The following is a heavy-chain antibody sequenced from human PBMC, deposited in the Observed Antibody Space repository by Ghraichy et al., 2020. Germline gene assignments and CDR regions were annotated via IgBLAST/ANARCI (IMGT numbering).Heavy chain of an antibody. CDR2: IYYSGST. Sequence: SETLSLTCTVSGGSISSGGYYWSWIRQHPGKGLERIGYIYYSGSTYYNPSLKSRVTISVDTSKNQFSLKLSSVTAADTAVYYCARSTRTDSYGYYFDYWGQGTLVTVSS. CDR1: GGSISSGGYY. CDR3: ARSTRTDSYGYYFDY. J-gene: IGHJ4*02. D-gene: IGHD5-18*01. V-gene: IGHV4-31*03.